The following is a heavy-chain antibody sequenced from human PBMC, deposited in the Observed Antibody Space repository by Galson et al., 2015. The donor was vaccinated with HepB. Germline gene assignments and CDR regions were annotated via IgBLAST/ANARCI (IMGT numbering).Heavy chain of an antibody. J-gene: IGHJ6*03. CDR3: AKVSLGYSSSHYYYYYYMDV. V-gene: IGHV1-3*01. D-gene: IGHD6-13*01. CDR1: GYTFTSYA. CDR2: INAGNGNT. Sequence: SVKVSCKASGYTFTSYAMHWVRQAPGQRLEWMGWINAGNGNTKYSQNFQGRVTITRDTSASTAYMELSSLRSEDTAVYYCAKVSLGYSSSHYYYYYYMDVWGKGTTVTVSS.